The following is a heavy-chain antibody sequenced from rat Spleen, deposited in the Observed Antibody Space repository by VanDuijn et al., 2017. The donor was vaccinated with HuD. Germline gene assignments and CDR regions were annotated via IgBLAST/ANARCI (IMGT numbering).Heavy chain of an antibody. CDR2: ISTSGGST. Sequence: EVELVESGGGLVQPGRSMKLSCAASGFTFSNYGMAWVRQAPTKGLEWVASISTSGGSTYYRDSVKGRFTISRDSAKSTLYLQMDSLRSEDTATYYCTTLYYWGQGVMVTVSS. J-gene: IGHJ2*01. CDR1: GFTFSNYG. CDR3: TTLYY. V-gene: IGHV5-25*01.